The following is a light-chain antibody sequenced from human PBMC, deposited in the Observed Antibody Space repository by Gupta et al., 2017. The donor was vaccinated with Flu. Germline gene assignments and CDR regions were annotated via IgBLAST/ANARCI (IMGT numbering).Light chain of an antibody. V-gene: IGKV3-20*01. Sequence: EIVLTQSPGTLSLSPGERATLSCRASQSVSSNYLAWYQQKPGQAPRLLIYGASSRATDIPDRFSGSGSGTDFILTISRLEPEDFAVYYCQQDGNSPFTFGHGTKVDIK. CDR1: QSVSSNY. CDR3: QQDGNSPFT. J-gene: IGKJ3*01. CDR2: GAS.